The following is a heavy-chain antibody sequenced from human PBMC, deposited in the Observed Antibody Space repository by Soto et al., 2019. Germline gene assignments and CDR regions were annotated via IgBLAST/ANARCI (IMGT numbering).Heavy chain of an antibody. V-gene: IGHV4-34*01. CDR2: INHSGST. J-gene: IGHJ6*02. D-gene: IGHD3-10*01. CDR1: GGSFSGYY. CDR3: SKLGSGSYYKPKTTYYYYGMDV. Sequence: QVQLQQWGAGLLKPSETLSLTCAVYGGSFSGYYWSWIRQPPGKGLEWIGEINHSGSTSYNPSLKSRVTISVDTSKNQFSLKLSSVTAADTAVYYCSKLGSGSYYKPKTTYYYYGMDVWGQGTTVTVSS.